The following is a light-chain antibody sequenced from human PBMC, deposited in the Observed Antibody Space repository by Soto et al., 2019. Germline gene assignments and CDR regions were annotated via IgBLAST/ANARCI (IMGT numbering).Light chain of an antibody. Sequence: DIQMTQSPSSPSASVGDRVTMTCRGSQSISSYLNWYQQKPGKAPKLLIYAASSLQSGVPSRFSGSGSGTDFTLTISSLQPEDFATYYCQQADSLPLVTFGQGTRLEI. J-gene: IGKJ5*01. V-gene: IGKV1-39*01. CDR1: QSISSY. CDR3: QQADSLPLVT. CDR2: AAS.